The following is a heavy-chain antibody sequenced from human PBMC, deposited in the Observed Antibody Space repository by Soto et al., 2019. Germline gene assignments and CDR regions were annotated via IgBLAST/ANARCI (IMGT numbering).Heavy chain of an antibody. CDR2: IHYSGSG. V-gene: IGHV4-30-4*01. Sequence: QVQLQESGPGLVRPSQTLSLTCTVSGGSISSDHYHWTWIRQTPGKGLEWIGYIHYSGSGYYNPSLQSRVTMSVDTSKNLFSLKRSSVTAADTAVYFCVREDAGGDRDYYGLDVWGQGTTVTVSS. J-gene: IGHJ6*02. D-gene: IGHD5-18*01. CDR3: VREDAGGDRDYYGLDV. CDR1: GGSISSDHYH.